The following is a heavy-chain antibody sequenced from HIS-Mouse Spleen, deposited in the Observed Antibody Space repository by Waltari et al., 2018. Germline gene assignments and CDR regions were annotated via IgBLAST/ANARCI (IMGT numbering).Heavy chain of an antibody. CDR3: ARGGLYWGAGAFDI. CDR1: GGSFSGYY. D-gene: IGHD2-8*02. J-gene: IGHJ3*02. Sequence: QVQLQQWGAGLLKPSETLSLTCAVYGGSFSGYYWSWIRQPPGKGLEWIGEINHRGSTNYNPSLNSRVTISVDTSKNQFSLKLSSVTAADTAVYYCARGGLYWGAGAFDIWGQGTMVTVSS. CDR2: INHRGST. V-gene: IGHV4-34*01.